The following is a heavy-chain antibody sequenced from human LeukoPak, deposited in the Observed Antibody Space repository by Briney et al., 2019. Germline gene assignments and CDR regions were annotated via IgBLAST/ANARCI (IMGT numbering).Heavy chain of an antibody. CDR3: ARAVDVADY. V-gene: IGHV3-7*01. J-gene: IGHJ4*02. Sequence: SGGSLRLSCVASGFIFTDHWMSWVRQAPGKGLDWVANIKEYESAKFYADSVRRRFTISRDNAKHSVYLEMNNLRVEDTAVYYCARAVDVADYWGRGTLVTVSS. CDR2: IKEYESAK. D-gene: IGHD3-16*01. CDR1: GFIFTDHW.